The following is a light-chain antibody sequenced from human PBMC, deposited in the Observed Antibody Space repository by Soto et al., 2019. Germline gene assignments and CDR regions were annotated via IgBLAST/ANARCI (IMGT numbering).Light chain of an antibody. CDR3: QQFGTSHGT. Sequence: EIVLTQSPGTLSLSPGERATLSCRASQSVSSSYLAWYQQKPGQAPRLLIFGASSRGTGVPDRFSASGSGTDFTLTIGRLEPEDFAVYYCQQFGTSHGTFGQGTKVEIK. CDR2: GAS. CDR1: QSVSSSY. J-gene: IGKJ1*01. V-gene: IGKV3-20*01.